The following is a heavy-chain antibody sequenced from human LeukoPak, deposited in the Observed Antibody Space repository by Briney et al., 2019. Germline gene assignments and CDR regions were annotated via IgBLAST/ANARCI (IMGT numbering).Heavy chain of an antibody. Sequence: GGSLRLSCAASEFIVSNNYMSWVRQAPGKGPEWVSVIYSGGSTYYADSVKGRFTISRDNSKNALYLQMNSLRAEDTAVYYCAKSPGVERRGRNYFDYWGQGTLVTVSS. CDR2: IYSGGST. D-gene: IGHD1-1*01. CDR3: AKSPGVERRGRNYFDY. V-gene: IGHV3-53*05. CDR1: EFIVSNNY. J-gene: IGHJ4*02.